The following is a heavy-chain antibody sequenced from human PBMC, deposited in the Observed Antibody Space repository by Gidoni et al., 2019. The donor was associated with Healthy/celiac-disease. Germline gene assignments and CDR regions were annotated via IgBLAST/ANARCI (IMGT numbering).Heavy chain of an antibody. D-gene: IGHD3-3*01. CDR3: ARDLTIFGVVPDAFDI. V-gene: IGHV1-69*01. J-gene: IGHJ3*02. Sequence: QVQLVQSGAEEPKPGSSAKVSCKASVGTSSSYALSWARQAPGQGLEWMGGIIPIVGTANYAQKFQGRVTIPADESTRTAYMELSSLRSEDTAVYYCARDLTIFGVVPDAFDIWGQGTMVTVSS. CDR1: VGTSSSYA. CDR2: IIPIVGTA.